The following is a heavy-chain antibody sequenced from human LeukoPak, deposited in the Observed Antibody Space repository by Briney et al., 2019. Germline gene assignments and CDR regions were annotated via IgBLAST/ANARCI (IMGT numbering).Heavy chain of an antibody. CDR2: IYYSGST. CDR3: ARVRYTSSRSPFDY. CDR1: GGSVSSGSYS. D-gene: IGHD6-13*01. Sequence: TSETLSLTCTVSGGSVSSGSYSWIWIRQPPGKGLEWIGYIYYSGSTNYNPSLKSRVTISVDTSKNQFSLKLSSVTAADTAVYYCARVRYTSSRSPFDYWGQGTLVTVSS. J-gene: IGHJ4*02. V-gene: IGHV4-61*01.